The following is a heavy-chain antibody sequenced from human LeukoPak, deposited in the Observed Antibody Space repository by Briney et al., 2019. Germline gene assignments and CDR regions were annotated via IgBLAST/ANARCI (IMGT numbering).Heavy chain of an antibody. J-gene: IGHJ4*02. CDR3: AKDDY. CDR1: GFTFSSYA. CDR2: ISYDGSNK. Sequence: GGSLRLSCAASGFTFSSYAMHWVRQAPGKGLEWVAVISYDGSNKYYADSVKGRFTISRDNSKNTLSLQMNSLRAEDTAVYFCAKDDYWGQGTLVTVSS. V-gene: IGHV3-30-3*02.